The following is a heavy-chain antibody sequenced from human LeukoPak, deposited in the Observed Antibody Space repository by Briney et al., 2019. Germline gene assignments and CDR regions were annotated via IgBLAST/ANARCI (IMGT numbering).Heavy chain of an antibody. CDR1: GYTFTGYY. J-gene: IGHJ4*02. D-gene: IGHD6-13*01. V-gene: IGHV1-2*02. CDR2: INPNSGGT. CDR3: ARARYSSSWFGSN. Sequence: ASVKVSCKASGYTFTGYYMHWVRQAPGQGLEWMGWINPNSGGTNYAQKFQGRVTMTRDTSISTAYMELSRQRSDDTAVYYCARARYSSSWFGSNWGQGTLVTVSS.